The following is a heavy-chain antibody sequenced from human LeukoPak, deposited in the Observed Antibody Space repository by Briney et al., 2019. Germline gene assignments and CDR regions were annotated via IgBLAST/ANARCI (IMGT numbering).Heavy chain of an antibody. J-gene: IGHJ3*01. CDR2: IRSDSSTK. D-gene: IGHD6-13*01. CDR3: ARDYSRWHGDFDV. V-gene: IGHV3-48*02. CDR1: GGSISSSTYY. Sequence: PSETLSLTCTVSGGSISSSTYYWDWIRQPPGKGLEWLSYIRSDSSTKYYADSVEGRFTISRDNAQNSLYLQMNSLRDEDSGVYFCARDYSRWHGDFDVWAKGQWSPSLQ.